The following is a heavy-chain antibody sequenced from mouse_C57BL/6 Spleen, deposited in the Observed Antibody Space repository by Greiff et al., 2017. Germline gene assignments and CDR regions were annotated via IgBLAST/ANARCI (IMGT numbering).Heavy chain of an antibody. J-gene: IGHJ3*01. Sequence: DVMLVESGGGLVQPGGSLKLSCAASGFTFSDYYMYWVRQTPEKRLEWVAYISNGGGSTYYPDTVKGRFTISRDNAKNTLYLQMSRLKSEDTAMYYCARPWDDWFAYWGQGTLVTVSA. D-gene: IGHD4-1*01. CDR3: ARPWDDWFAY. V-gene: IGHV5-12*01. CDR2: ISNGGGST. CDR1: GFTFSDYY.